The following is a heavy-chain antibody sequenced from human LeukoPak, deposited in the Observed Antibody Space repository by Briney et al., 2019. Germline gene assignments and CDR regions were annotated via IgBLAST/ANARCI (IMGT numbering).Heavy chain of an antibody. Sequence: ASVKVSCKVSGYTLTELSMHWVRPAPGKGLEWMGGFDSEDGEAIYAQKFQGRVTMTEDTSTDTAYMELSSLRSEDTAVYYCATSIAARPFIDYWGQGTLVTVSS. V-gene: IGHV1-24*01. CDR1: GYTLTELS. CDR3: ATSIAARPFIDY. CDR2: FDSEDGEA. J-gene: IGHJ4*02. D-gene: IGHD6-6*01.